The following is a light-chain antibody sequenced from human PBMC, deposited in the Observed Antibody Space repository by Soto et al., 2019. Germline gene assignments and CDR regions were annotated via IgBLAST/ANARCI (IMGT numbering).Light chain of an antibody. CDR1: QSISSNY. Sequence: EIVLTQSPGTLSLSPGERATLSCRASQSISSNYLAWYQQKPGQAPRLLIDGASSRATGIPDWFSGRGSGTYYTFTISSLQAEDLATYYYQHYYNLPLTFGRGTKVEIK. CDR3: QHYYNLPLT. CDR2: GAS. J-gene: IGKJ4*01. V-gene: IGKV3-20*01.